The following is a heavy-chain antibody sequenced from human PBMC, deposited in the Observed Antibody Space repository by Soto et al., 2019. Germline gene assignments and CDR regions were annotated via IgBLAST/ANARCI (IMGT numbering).Heavy chain of an antibody. J-gene: IGHJ6*02. CDR3: ARPRPAGRYSYGPSSHYYYYYGMDV. V-gene: IGHV3-33*01. D-gene: IGHD5-18*01. Sequence: GGSLRLSCAASGFTFSSYGMHWVRQAPGKGLEWVAVIWYDGSNKYYADSVKGRFTISRDNSKNTLYLQMNSLRAEDTAVYYCARPRPAGRYSYGPSSHYYYYYGMDVWGQGTTVTVSS. CDR1: GFTFSSYG. CDR2: IWYDGSNK.